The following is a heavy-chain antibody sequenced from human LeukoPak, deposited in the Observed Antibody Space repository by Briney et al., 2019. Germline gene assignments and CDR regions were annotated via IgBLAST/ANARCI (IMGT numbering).Heavy chain of an antibody. CDR2: ISYDGSNK. D-gene: IGHD3-10*01. V-gene: IGHV3-30*04. CDR3: ARITWTGSGSYFDY. J-gene: IGHJ4*02. Sequence: GGSLRLSCAASGFTFSSYAMHWVRQAPGKGLEWVAVISYDGSNKYYADSVKGRFTISRDNSKNTLYLQMNSLRAEVTAVYYCARITWTGSGSYFDYWGQGTLVTVSS. CDR1: GFTFSSYA.